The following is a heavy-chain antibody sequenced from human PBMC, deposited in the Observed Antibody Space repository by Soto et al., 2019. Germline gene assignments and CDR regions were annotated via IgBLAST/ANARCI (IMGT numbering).Heavy chain of an antibody. CDR1: GDTDTNYV. Sequence: QVQLVQSGAEVKKPGSSVKVSCKASGDTDTNYVISWVRQAPGQGLEWMGGIFPKFGTTYSAQKLQDRLTITADESTSTVSMQLSSLRLDDTAVYYCEAEMTFGKLSVVWGPGTTVTGSS. CDR2: IFPKFGTT. V-gene: IGHV1-69*01. J-gene: IGHJ6*02. D-gene: IGHD3-16*02. CDR3: EAEMTFGKLSVV.